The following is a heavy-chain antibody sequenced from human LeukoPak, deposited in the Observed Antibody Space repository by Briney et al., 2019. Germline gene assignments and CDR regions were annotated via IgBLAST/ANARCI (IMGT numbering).Heavy chain of an antibody. V-gene: IGHV3-74*01. CDR2: ISTDGSST. CDR3: ARSQWLRLDY. CDR1: GFTFRSYW. D-gene: IGHD5-12*01. J-gene: IGHJ4*02. Sequence: GGSLRLSCAASGFTFRSYWMHWVRQAPGKGLVCVSRISTDGSSTTYADSVKGRFTISRDNAKNTLYLQMNSLRAEDTAVYYCARSQWLRLDYWGQGTLVTVSS.